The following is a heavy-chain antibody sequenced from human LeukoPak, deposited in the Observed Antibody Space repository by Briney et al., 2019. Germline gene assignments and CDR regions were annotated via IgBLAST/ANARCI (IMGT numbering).Heavy chain of an antibody. D-gene: IGHD6-6*01. V-gene: IGHV4-59*01. J-gene: IGHJ3*02. CDR1: GGSTSTYY. CDR2: IYYSGST. CDR3: ARDSRFSSVAARYLDVFDI. Sequence: SETLSLTCTVSGGSTSTYYWSWIRQPPGKGLEWIGYIYYSGSTEYNPSLKSRVTISVDTTKNQLSLKLRSVTAADTAVYYCARDSRFSSVAARYLDVFDIWGQGTMVTVSS.